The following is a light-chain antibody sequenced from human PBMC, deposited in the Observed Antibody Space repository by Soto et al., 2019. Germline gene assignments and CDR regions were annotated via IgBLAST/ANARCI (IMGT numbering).Light chain of an antibody. CDR3: QKYDGAPIT. CDR1: QGIRNY. CDR2: AAS. Sequence: DIQMTQSPSSLFASVGDRVNITCRASQGIRNYLAWYHQKPGKVPKLLIYAASTLQSGVPSRFSGSGSGTDFTLTISSLQPEDVGSYYCQKYDGAPITFGHGTRLDMK. V-gene: IGKV1-27*01. J-gene: IGKJ5*01.